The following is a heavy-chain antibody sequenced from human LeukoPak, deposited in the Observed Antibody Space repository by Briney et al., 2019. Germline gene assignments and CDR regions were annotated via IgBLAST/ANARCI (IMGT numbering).Heavy chain of an antibody. D-gene: IGHD1-26*01. V-gene: IGHV3-74*01. CDR1: GLTFTNYG. Sequence: PGGSLRLSCVASGLTFTNYGMMWVRQAPGKGLVWVSYIDGDGRTTTYADSVEGRFTISRDNAKNTLYLQMNSLRAEDTAMYYCARNYNGMSCWGQGTLVIVSS. CDR3: ARNYNGMSC. CDR2: IDGDGRTT. J-gene: IGHJ4*02.